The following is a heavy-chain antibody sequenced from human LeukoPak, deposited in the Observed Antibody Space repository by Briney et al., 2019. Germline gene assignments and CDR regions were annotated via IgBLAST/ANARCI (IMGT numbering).Heavy chain of an antibody. Sequence: SETLSLTCTVSGYSISSGYYWGWIRQPPGKGLEWIGSIYHSGSTNYNPSLKSRVTISVDTSKNQFSLKLSSVTAADTAVYYCARDRLGIAAAGTLLATFDIWGQGTMVTVSS. V-gene: IGHV4-38-2*02. J-gene: IGHJ3*02. CDR2: IYHSGST. D-gene: IGHD6-13*01. CDR1: GYSISSGYY. CDR3: ARDRLGIAAAGTLLATFDI.